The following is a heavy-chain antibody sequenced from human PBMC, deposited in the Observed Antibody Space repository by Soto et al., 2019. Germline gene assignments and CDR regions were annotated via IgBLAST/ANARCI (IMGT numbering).Heavy chain of an antibody. CDR3: SRLRGGFGCDY. V-gene: IGHV2-26*01. CDR2: IFSNDEK. Sequence: QVTLKESGPVLVKPTETLTLTCTVSGFSLSSAEMGVSWIRQPPGKALEWLAHIFSNDEKSYSTSLKSRLTISKDTAKSPVVRTMPNMDPLDTATFYCSRLRGGFGCDYWGQGTLVTVSS. D-gene: IGHD3-10*01. CDR1: GFSLSSAEMG. J-gene: IGHJ4*02.